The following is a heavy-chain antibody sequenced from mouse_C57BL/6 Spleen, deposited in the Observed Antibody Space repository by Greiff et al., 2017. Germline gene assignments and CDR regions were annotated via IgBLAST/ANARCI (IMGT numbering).Heavy chain of an antibody. CDR1: GYAFSSYW. D-gene: IGHD4-1*01. CDR3: AREDWDEDSYAMDY. V-gene: IGHV1-80*01. J-gene: IGHJ4*01. Sequence: QVQLQQSGAELVKPGASVKISCKASGYAFSSYWMNWVKQRPGKGLEWIGQIYPGDGDTNYNGKFKGKTTLTADKSSSTAYMQLSSLTSADSAVYFCAREDWDEDSYAMDYWGQGTSVTVSS. CDR2: IYPGDGDT.